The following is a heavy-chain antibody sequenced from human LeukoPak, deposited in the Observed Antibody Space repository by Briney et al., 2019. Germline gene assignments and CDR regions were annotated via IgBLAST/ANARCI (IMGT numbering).Heavy chain of an antibody. CDR3: ARGGARYCSSTSCPLLDY. D-gene: IGHD2-2*01. J-gene: IGHJ4*02. Sequence: SETLCLTCAVYGGSFSGYYWSWIRQPPGKGLEWFGEINHSGSTNYNPSLKSRVTISVDTSKNQFSLKLSSVSAADTAVYYCARGGARYCSSTSCPLLDYWGQGTLVTVSS. CDR1: GGSFSGYY. V-gene: IGHV4-34*01. CDR2: INHSGST.